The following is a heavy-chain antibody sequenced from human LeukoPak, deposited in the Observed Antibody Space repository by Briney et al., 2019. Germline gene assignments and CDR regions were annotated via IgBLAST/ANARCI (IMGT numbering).Heavy chain of an antibody. CDR3: ATHLSDYGAHYFDS. CDR1: DSSISSGYF. J-gene: IGHJ4*02. D-gene: IGHD4-17*01. V-gene: IGHV4-38-2*01. Sequence: SETLSLTCAVSDSSISSGYFWGWIRQPPGKGLEWIGTLYHSGSTYYNPSLKSRVAISLDTSKTQFSLKLSSVTAADTALYYCATHLSDYGAHYFDSWSQGVLVTVSS. CDR2: LYHSGST.